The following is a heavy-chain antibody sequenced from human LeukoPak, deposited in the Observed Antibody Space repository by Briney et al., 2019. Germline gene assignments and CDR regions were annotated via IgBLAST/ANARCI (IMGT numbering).Heavy chain of an antibody. CDR3: AKKRGYTYGFVDF. CDR1: GFTFSDYY. V-gene: IGHV3-23*01. CDR2: ISGGSGTI. Sequence: QPGGSLRLSCAASGFTFSDYYMSWIRQAPGKGLEWVSLISGGSGTIYYADSVKGRFTISRDNSKNALYLQMNSLRVDDTAIYFCAKKRGYTYGFVDFWGQGVLVTVSS. J-gene: IGHJ4*02. D-gene: IGHD5-18*01.